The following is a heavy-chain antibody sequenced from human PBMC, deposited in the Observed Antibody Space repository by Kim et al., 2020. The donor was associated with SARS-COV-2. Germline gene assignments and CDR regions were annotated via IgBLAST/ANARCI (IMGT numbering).Heavy chain of an antibody. CDR3: ARESVALRLYYFDY. CDR2: INTNTGNP. Sequence: ASVKVSCKASGYTFTSYAMNWVRQAPGQGLEWMGWINTNTGNPTYAQGFTGRFVFSLDTSVSTAYLQISSLKAEDTAVYYCARESVALRLYYFDYWGQGTLVTVSS. V-gene: IGHV7-4-1*02. CDR1: GYTFTSYA. D-gene: IGHD6-19*01. J-gene: IGHJ4*02.